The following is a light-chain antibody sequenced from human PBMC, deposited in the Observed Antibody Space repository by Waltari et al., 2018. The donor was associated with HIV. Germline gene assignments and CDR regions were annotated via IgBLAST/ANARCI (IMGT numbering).Light chain of an antibody. CDR2: TTH. J-gene: IGLJ2*01. V-gene: IGLV1-47*01. CDR3: AAWDASRSGVV. Sequence: QSVLTQSPSASGTPGQRFTISCSGSNSHIGSNYVYWYQHLPGTTPRLLIYTTHQRPAGVPARCSGSKSGPSASLAISGLRSEDEADYYCAAWDASRSGVVFGGGTKLTVL. CDR1: NSHIGSNY.